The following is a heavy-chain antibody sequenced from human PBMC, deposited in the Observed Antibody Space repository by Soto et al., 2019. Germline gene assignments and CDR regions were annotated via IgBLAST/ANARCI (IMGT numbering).Heavy chain of an antibody. J-gene: IGHJ6*02. CDR2: ISGSGGST. CDR1: GFTFSSYA. Sequence: GSLRLSCAASGFTFSSYAMSWVRQAPGKGLEWVSAISGSGGSTYYADSVKGRFTISRDNSKNTLYLQMNSLRAEDTAVYYCAKSHHGSGSYYNPKGMDVWGQGTTVTVSS. V-gene: IGHV3-23*01. D-gene: IGHD3-10*01. CDR3: AKSHHGSGSYYNPKGMDV.